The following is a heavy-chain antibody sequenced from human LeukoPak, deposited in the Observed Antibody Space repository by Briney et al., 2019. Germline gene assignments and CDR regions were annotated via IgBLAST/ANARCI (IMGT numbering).Heavy chain of an antibody. CDR2: IYYGEST. CDR1: DGSVNSDNYY. CDR3: ARTTHPGTNSADRPYFDY. D-gene: IGHD1-26*01. Sequence: SETLSLTCTVSDGSVNSDNYYWSWIRQPPGKGLEWIGYIYYGESTRYNPSLKSRVTISVDTSKNQFSLKLNSVAAADTAVYYCARTTHPGTNSADRPYFDYWGQGTLVTVSS. V-gene: IGHV4-61*01. J-gene: IGHJ4*02.